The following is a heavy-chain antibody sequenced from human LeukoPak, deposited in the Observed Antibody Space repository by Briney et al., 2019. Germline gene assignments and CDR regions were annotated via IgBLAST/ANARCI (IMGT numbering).Heavy chain of an antibody. CDR2: IYPGDSDT. D-gene: IGHD6-6*01. CDR1: GYSFTSYW. CDR3: ARLSGSSSPFDY. J-gene: IGHJ4*02. Sequence: ASLKISGKGSGYSFTSYWIGWVRQMPGKGLEWMGIIYPGDSDTRYSPSFQGQVTISADRSISTAYLRWSSLKASETAMYYCARLSGSSSPFDYWGQGTLVTVSS. V-gene: IGHV5-51*01.